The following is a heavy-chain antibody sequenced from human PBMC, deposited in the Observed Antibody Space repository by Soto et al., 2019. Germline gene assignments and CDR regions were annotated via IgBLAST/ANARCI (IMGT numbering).Heavy chain of an antibody. J-gene: IGHJ3*02. Sequence: PSETLSLTCAVYGGSFSGYYWSWIRQPPGKGLEWIGEINHSGSTNYNPSLKSRVTISVDTSKNQFPLKLSSVTAADTAVYYCAREQQHYAFDIWGQGTMVTVS. CDR3: AREQQHYAFDI. CDR1: GGSFSGYY. CDR2: INHSGST. D-gene: IGHD6-13*01. V-gene: IGHV4-34*01.